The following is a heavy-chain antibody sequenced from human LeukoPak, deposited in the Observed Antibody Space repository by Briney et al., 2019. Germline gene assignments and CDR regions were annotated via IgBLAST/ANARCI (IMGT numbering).Heavy chain of an antibody. D-gene: IGHD1-26*01. Sequence: PGGSLRLSCAASGVAVSSNHMNWFRQAPGKGLEWVSVIFNGGSTYYADSVKGRFTISRDNSKNTLYLQMNSLRAEDTAVYYCATSIVGLTYDEHFQHWGQGTLVTVSS. CDR3: ATSIVGLTYDEHFQH. CDR1: GVAVSSNH. V-gene: IGHV3-53*01. J-gene: IGHJ1*01. CDR2: IFNGGST.